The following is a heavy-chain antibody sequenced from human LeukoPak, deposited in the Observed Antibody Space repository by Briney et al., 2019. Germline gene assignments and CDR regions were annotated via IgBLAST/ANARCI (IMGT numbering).Heavy chain of an antibody. CDR3: ATLVVITARVAFDI. J-gene: IGHJ3*02. CDR2: VDPEDGET. CDR1: GYTFTDYY. Sequence: ASVKISCKVSGYTFTDYYMHWVQQAPGKGLEWMGLVDPEDGETIYAEKFQGRVTITADTSTDTAYMELSSLRSEDTAVYYSATLVVITARVAFDIWGQGTMVTVSS. D-gene: IGHD3-22*01. V-gene: IGHV1-69-2*01.